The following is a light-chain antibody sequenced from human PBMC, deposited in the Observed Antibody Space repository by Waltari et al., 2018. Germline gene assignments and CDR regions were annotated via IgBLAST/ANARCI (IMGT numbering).Light chain of an antibody. V-gene: IGKV1-39*01. CDR1: QNIYNY. J-gene: IGKJ1*01. CDR3: QHSYSIPWT. Sequence: DIQMTQYPSSLSASVGDRVTITCRPSQNIYNYLNWYQQRPGKAPNLLIFSASNLQSGVPSRFSGSGSGTDFTLTISSLQPDDFATYYCQHSYSIPWTFGQGTKVEIK. CDR2: SAS.